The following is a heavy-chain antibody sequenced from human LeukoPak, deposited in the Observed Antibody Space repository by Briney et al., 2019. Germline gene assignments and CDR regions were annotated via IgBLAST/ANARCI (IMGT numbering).Heavy chain of an antibody. D-gene: IGHD2-15*01. V-gene: IGHV3-74*01. Sequence: GGSLRLSCAPSGFTFCNSLMHWVRQAPGKGLVWISHISTDGSSTNYADSVKGRFTISRDNAKNTLFLQMNSLRAEDTAVYYCARAGGWVAWGQGTLVTVSS. CDR3: ARAGGWVA. CDR1: GFTFCNSL. CDR2: ISTDGSST. J-gene: IGHJ4*02.